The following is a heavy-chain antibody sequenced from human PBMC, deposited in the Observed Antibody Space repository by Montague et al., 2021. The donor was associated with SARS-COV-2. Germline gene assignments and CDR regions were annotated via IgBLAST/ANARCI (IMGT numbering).Heavy chain of an antibody. CDR2: ISYEGSNK. V-gene: IGHV3-30*18. J-gene: IGHJ6*02. Sequence: SLRLSCAGSGSSFNDYGMHWVRQAPGKGLEWVAVISYEGSNKYHADSVRGRFTISRDDSKNTLYLQMNSLRPEDTAVYYCAKDRVLLHYGMDVWGQGTTVTVSS. CDR3: AKDRVLLHYGMDV. CDR1: GSSFNDYG.